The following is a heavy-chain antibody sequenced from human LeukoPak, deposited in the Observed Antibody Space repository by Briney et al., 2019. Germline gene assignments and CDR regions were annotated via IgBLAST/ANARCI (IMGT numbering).Heavy chain of an antibody. J-gene: IGHJ4*02. CDR2: MSTYDGKT. CDR1: GYTFTSYG. V-gene: IGHV1-18*01. Sequence: ASVTVACKPSGYTFTSYGISWVRQAPGQGLEWMGWMSTYDGKTNYAQSLAGRVTMTTHTSTSIAYMELRSLRSYDTGVYYCVVLLWSRGDYWGQGTLVTVSS. D-gene: IGHD3-10*01. CDR3: VVLLWSRGDY.